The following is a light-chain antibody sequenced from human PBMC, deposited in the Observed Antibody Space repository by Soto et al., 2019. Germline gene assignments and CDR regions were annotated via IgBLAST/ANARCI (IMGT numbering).Light chain of an antibody. CDR2: DVS. J-gene: IGKJ1*01. V-gene: IGKV3-11*01. CDR3: QQRHWPWT. CDR1: QSVGSW. Sequence: EIVLTQSPATLSLSPGERATLSCRASQSVGSWLAWYPQKPGQPPRRLIYDVSNRATGIPARFSGSGSGTDFTLTISSLDPADFAVYYWQQRHWPWTFGQGTTVEVK.